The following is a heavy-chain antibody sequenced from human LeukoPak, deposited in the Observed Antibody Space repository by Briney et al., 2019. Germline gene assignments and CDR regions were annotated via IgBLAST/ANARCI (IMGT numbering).Heavy chain of an antibody. CDR2: IYYSGST. Sequence: SETLSLTCTVSGGSISSYYWSWIRQPPGKGLEWIGYIYYSGSTNYNPSLKSRVTISVDTSKNQFSLKLSSVTAADTAVYYCARVDGYYDMDVWGKGTTVTVSS. V-gene: IGHV4-59*01. J-gene: IGHJ6*03. CDR1: GGSISSYY. D-gene: IGHD3/OR15-3a*01. CDR3: ARVDGYYDMDV.